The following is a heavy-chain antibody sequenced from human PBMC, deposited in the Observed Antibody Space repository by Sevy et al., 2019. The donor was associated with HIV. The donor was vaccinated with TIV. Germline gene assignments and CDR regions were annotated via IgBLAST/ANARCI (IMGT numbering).Heavy chain of an antibody. D-gene: IGHD2-15*01. CDR3: ATDIVGGFAFDI. CDR1: GFTFSDYY. CDR2: ISSSGSTI. V-gene: IGHV3-11*04. Sequence: GGSLRLSCAASGFTFSDYYMSWIRQAPGEGLEWVSYISSSGSTIYYADSVKGRFTISRDNAKNSLYLQMNSLRAEDTAVYYCATDIVGGFAFDIWGQGTMVTVSS. J-gene: IGHJ3*02.